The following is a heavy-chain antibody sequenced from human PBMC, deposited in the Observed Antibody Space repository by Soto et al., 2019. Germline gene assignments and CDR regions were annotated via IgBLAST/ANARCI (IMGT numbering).Heavy chain of an antibody. CDR1: GFSLSTSGVG. CDR2: IYWDDDK. J-gene: IGHJ4*02. CDR3: AHRRXXSYVY. V-gene: IGHV2-5*02. D-gene: IGHD1-26*01. Sequence: QITLKESGPTLVKPTQTLTLTCTFSGFSLSTSGVGVGWIRQPPGKALEWLALIYWDDDKRYSPSLKSRLTXXXXXXXXXXXXXXXXXXXXXXXXXXCAHRRXXSYVYWGQGTLVTVSS.